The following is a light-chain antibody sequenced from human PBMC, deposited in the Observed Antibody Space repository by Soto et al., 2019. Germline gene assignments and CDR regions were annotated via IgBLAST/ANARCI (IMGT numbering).Light chain of an antibody. Sequence: QSALTQPASVSGSPGQSITLSCTGTSSDVGGYIYVSWYQQHPGKAPKLMIYEVSNRPSGISHRFSGSKSGNTASLTISGLRAEDEADYYCSSYTRQYTPSYVFGTGTKVTVL. J-gene: IGLJ1*01. CDR1: SSDVGGYIY. V-gene: IGLV2-14*01. CDR3: SSYTRQYTPSYV. CDR2: EVS.